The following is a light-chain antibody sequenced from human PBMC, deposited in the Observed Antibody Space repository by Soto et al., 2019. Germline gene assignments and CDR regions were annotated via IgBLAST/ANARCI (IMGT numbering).Light chain of an antibody. J-gene: IGLJ3*02. CDR2: EVN. CDR3: CSSVGSPNWV. CDR1: SSDVGSCNC. V-gene: IGLV2-23*02. Sequence: QSALTQPASVSGSPGQSITISCTGTSSDVGSCNCVSWYQQHPGKAPTLMIYEVNRRPSGISIRFSGSKSGNTASLTISGLQAEYEADYYCCSSVGSPNWVFGGGTKLTVL.